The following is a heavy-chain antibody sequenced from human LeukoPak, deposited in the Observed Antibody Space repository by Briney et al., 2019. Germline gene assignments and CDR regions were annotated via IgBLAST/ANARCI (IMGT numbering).Heavy chain of an antibody. V-gene: IGHV3-11*01. J-gene: IGHJ3*02. CDR1: GFTFSDYY. D-gene: IGHD1-26*01. CDR2: ISSSGSTT. Sequence: GGSLRLSCAASGFTFSDYYMSWIRQAPGKGLEWVSYISSSGSTTYYADSVKGRFTISRDNSKNTLYLQMNSLRAEDTAVYYCAKPIVGATISAFDIWGQGTMVTVSS. CDR3: AKPIVGATISAFDI.